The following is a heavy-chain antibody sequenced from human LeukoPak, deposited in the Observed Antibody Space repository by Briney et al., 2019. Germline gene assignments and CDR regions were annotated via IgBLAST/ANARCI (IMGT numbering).Heavy chain of an antibody. J-gene: IGHJ6*03. CDR1: GGSISSGSYY. CDR3: ARDHRFGASPYYYYYYMDV. Sequence: SETLSLTCTVSGGSISSGSYYWSWIRQPAGKGLEWIGRIYTSGSTNYNPSLKSRVTISIDTSENQFSLKLNSVTAVDTAVYYCARDHRFGASPYYYYYYMDVWGKGTTVTISS. CDR2: IYTSGST. V-gene: IGHV4-61*02. D-gene: IGHD3-10*01.